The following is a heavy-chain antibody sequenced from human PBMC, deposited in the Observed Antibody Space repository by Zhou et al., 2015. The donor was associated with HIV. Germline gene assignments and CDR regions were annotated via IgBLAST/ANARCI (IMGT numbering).Heavy chain of an antibody. J-gene: IGHJ5*02. V-gene: IGHV1-18*01. CDR3: ARLRYSNLTPGKYNWFDP. Sequence: QVQLVQSGAEVKKPGASVKVSCKASGYTFSSYGVTWVRQAPAQGLEWMGWINPYNGNTDYAQKLQGRVTMTADTSTNTAYMDLTNLRSDDTALYYCARLRYSNLTPGKYNWFDPWGQGTLVTVAS. D-gene: IGHD5-12*01. CDR1: GYTFSSYG. CDR2: INPYNGNT.